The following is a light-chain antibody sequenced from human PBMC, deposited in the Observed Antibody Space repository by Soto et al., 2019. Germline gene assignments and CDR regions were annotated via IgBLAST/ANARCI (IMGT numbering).Light chain of an antibody. J-gene: IGKJ1*01. CDR3: QQYNNWPPSWT. V-gene: IGKV3-15*01. Sequence: IVMTQSPATLSVYPGERATLSCRASQSVSSNLAWYQQKPGQAPRLLIYGASTRATGIPARFSGSGSGTEFTLTISSLQSEDFAVYYCQQYNNWPPSWTFGQGTKVDI. CDR1: QSVSSN. CDR2: GAS.